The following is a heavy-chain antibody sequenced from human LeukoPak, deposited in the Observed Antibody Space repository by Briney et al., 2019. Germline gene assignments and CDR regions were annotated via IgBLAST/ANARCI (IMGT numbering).Heavy chain of an antibody. CDR2: IKQDGSEK. CDR1: GFTFSSYW. Sequence: GGSLRLSCAASGFTFSSYWMSWVRQAPGKGLEWVANIKQDGSEKYYVDSAKGRFTISRDNAKNSLYLQMNSLRAEDTAVYSCAREGDYYDSSGYQLFFDYWGQGTLVTVSS. CDR3: AREGDYYDSSGYQLFFDY. J-gene: IGHJ4*02. V-gene: IGHV3-7*01. D-gene: IGHD3-22*01.